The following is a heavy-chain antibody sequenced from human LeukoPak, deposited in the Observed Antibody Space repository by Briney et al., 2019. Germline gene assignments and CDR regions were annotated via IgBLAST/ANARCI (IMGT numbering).Heavy chain of an antibody. CDR1: GFTFSSYA. CDR3: ARVIEFETIDC. D-gene: IGHD3-22*01. J-gene: IGHJ4*02. V-gene: IGHV3-30*04. Sequence: GGSLRLSCAASGFTFSSYAMHWVRQAPGKGLEWVAVISYDGSNKYYADSVKGRFTISRDNSKNTLYLQMNSLRAEDTAVYYCARVIEFETIDCWGQGTLVTVSS. CDR2: ISYDGSNK.